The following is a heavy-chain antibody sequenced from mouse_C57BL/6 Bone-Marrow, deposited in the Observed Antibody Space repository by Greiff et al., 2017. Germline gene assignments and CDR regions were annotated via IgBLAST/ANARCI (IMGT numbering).Heavy chain of an antibody. V-gene: IGHV14-4*01. CDR2: IDPENGDT. CDR1: GFNIQDDY. CDR3: TIWGVDY. Sequence: EVMLVESGAELVRPGASVTLSCTASGFNIQDDYMHWVKQRPEQGLEWIGWIDPENGDTEYASKFQGKATITADTSSNTASLQLSSLTSEDTAGYYCTIWGVDYWGQGTTLTVSA. J-gene: IGHJ2*01.